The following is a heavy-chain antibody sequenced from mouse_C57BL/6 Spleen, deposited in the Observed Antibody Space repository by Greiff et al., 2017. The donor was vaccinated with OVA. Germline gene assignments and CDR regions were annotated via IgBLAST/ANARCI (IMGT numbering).Heavy chain of an antibody. D-gene: IGHD1-1*01. J-gene: IGHJ2*01. CDR1: GYTFTSSW. Sequence: VKLMQSGAELVKPGASVKISCKASGYTFTSSWMNWVKQRPGQGLEWIGRIYPGDGDTNYNGKFKGKATLTADKSSSTAYMQLSSLTSEDSAVYFCARSDYGSSYDYWGQGTTLTVSS. CDR3: ARSDYGSSYDY. CDR2: IYPGDGDT. V-gene: IGHV1-82*01.